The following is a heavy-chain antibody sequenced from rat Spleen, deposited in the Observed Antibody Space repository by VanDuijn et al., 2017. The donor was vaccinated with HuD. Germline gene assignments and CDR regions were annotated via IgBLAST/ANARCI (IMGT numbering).Heavy chain of an antibody. Sequence: EVQLVESGGGLVQPGRSLKLSCVASGFTFNNYWMAWIRQAPGKGLEWVASIINTGDSIYYPDSVKGRFTISRNNAKSTLYLQMNSLRSEDTATYYCTRGLADAWGQGASVTVSS. J-gene: IGHJ4*01. V-gene: IGHV5-31*01. CDR3: TRGLADA. CDR2: IINTGDSI. CDR1: GFTFNNYW.